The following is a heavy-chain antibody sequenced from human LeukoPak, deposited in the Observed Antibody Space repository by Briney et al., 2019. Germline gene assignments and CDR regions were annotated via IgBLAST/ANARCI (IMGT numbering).Heavy chain of an antibody. V-gene: IGHV3-48*04. Sequence: GGSLRLSCAASGFTFSKYNMNWVRQAPGKGLEWVSYISSSSSITHYAESVKGRFTVSRDNAKNSLSLQMNILRAEDTAVYYCARERVVGPYDAFDIWGRGTMVTVSS. J-gene: IGHJ3*02. CDR1: GFTFSKYN. D-gene: IGHD2-2*01. CDR2: ISSSSSIT. CDR3: ARERVVGPYDAFDI.